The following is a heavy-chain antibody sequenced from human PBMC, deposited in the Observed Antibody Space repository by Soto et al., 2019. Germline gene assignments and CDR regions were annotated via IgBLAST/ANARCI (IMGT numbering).Heavy chain of an antibody. V-gene: IGHV1-69*13. Sequence: SVKVSCKASGGTFSSYAISWVRQAPGQGLEWMGGIIPIFGTANYAQKFQGRVTITADESTNTVYMELRSLRSDDTAVYYCAKDCTGASCSFDIWGQGTMVTVSS. J-gene: IGHJ3*02. D-gene: IGHD2-15*01. CDR2: IIPIFGTA. CDR3: AKDCTGASCSFDI. CDR1: GGTFSSYA.